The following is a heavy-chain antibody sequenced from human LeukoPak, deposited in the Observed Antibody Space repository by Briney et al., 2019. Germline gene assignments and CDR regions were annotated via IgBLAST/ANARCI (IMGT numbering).Heavy chain of an antibody. CDR3: AREDSSSGDYYYYYGMDV. D-gene: IGHD6-6*01. V-gene: IGHV1-18*01. CDR1: GYTFTSYG. CDR2: ISAYNGNT. Sequence: ASVKVSCKASGYTFTSYGISWVRQAPGQGLEWVGWISAYNGNTNYAQKLQGRVTMTTDTSTSTAYMELRSLRSDDTAVYYCAREDSSSGDYYYYYGMDVWGQGTTVTVSS. J-gene: IGHJ6*02.